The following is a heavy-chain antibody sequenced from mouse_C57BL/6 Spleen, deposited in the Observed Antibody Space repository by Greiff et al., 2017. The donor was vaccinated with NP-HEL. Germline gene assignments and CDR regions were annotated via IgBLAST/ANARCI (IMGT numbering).Heavy chain of an antibody. D-gene: IGHD1-1*01. CDR1: GYTFTDYN. J-gene: IGHJ4*01. CDR3: ARHDGSSYDAMDY. CDR2: INPNNGGT. Sequence: EVQLQQSGPELVKPGASVKMSCKASGYTFTDYNMHWVKQSHGKSLEWIGYINPNNGGTSYNQKFKGKATLTVTKSSSTAYMELRSLTSEDSAVYYCARHDGSSYDAMDYWGQGTSVTVSS. V-gene: IGHV1-22*01.